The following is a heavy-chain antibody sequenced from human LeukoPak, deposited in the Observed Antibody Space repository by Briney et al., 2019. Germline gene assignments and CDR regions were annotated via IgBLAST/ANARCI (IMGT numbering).Heavy chain of an antibody. Sequence: ASVKVSCKASGYTFISYAMHWVRQAPGQRLEWMGWINAGNGNTKYSQKFQGRVTITSGTSASTAYMELSSLRSEDTAVYYCAREFGYSSSWYTNGPFDYWGQGTLVTVSS. D-gene: IGHD6-13*01. CDR2: INAGNGNT. CDR3: AREFGYSSSWYTNGPFDY. V-gene: IGHV1-3*01. CDR1: GYTFISYA. J-gene: IGHJ4*02.